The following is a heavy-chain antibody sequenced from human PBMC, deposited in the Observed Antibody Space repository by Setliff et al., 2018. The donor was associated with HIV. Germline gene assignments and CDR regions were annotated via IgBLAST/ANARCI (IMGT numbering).Heavy chain of an antibody. Sequence: ETLSLTCAVYGGSFSGYYWSWIRQPPGKGLEWIGEINHSGSTNYNPSLKSRVTISVDTSKNQFSLKLSSVTAADTAVYYCARSVRHRTVTMIVGRFDPWGQGALVTV. J-gene: IGHJ5*02. D-gene: IGHD3-22*01. V-gene: IGHV4-34*01. CDR3: ARSVRHRTVTMIVGRFDP. CDR1: GGSFSGYY. CDR2: INHSGST.